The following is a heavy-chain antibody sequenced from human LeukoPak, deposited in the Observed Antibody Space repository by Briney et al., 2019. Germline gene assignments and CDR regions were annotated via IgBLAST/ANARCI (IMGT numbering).Heavy chain of an antibody. CDR3: GRLSYDTTGYWPDYFDY. D-gene: IGHD3-22*01. CDR1: GGSISSYY. CDR2: TSYSGST. Sequence: SETLSLTCTVSGGSISSYYWSWIRQPPGKGLEWIGYTSYSGSTNYSPSLKSRVTISVDTSKKQFSLRLSSVTAADTAVYYCGRLSYDTTGYWPDYFDYWGQRTLVTVPS. J-gene: IGHJ4*02. V-gene: IGHV4-59*08.